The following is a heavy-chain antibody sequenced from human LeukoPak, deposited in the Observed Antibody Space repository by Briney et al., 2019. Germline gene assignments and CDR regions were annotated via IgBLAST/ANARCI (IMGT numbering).Heavy chain of an antibody. CDR3: SDSNFQH. CDR2: IKQDGGEK. V-gene: IGHV3-7*01. CDR1: GFTFTSYH. J-gene: IGHJ1*01. Sequence: GGSLRLACTASGFTFTSYHINWVRQAPGRGLEWVANIKQDGGEKSFVGSVKGRFSISRGIAKNSLYLQMNSLRPDDPAVYYCSDSNFQHWGRGTLVTASS. D-gene: IGHD3/OR15-3a*01.